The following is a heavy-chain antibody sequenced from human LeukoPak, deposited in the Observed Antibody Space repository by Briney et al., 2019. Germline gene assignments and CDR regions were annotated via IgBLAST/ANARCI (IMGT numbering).Heavy chain of an antibody. CDR1: VYTFTSYY. CDR2: VNPSGVST. J-gene: IGHJ5*02. Sequence: ASVKVSCKASVYTFTSYYVHWVRQAPGQGLEWRGIVNPSGVSTSYAQKFQGRVTMTRDTSTSTVYMKLSSLRTEDTAVYYCARDLGYCSSTSCLDNAHWFDPWGQGNLVTVSS. V-gene: IGHV1-46*01. CDR3: ARDLGYCSSTSCLDNAHWFDP. D-gene: IGHD2-2*01.